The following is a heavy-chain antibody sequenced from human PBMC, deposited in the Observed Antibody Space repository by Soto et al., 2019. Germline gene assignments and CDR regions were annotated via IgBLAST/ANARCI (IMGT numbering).Heavy chain of an antibody. CDR3: ARQYSSGLYYYYYGMDV. CDR1: GGSISSSSYY. Sequence: SETLCLTCTVSGGSISSSSYYWGWIRQPPGKGLEWIGSIYYSGSTYYNPSLKSRVTISVDTSKNQFSLKLSSVTAADTAVYYCARQYSSGLYYYYYGMDVWGQGTTVTVS. CDR2: IYYSGST. J-gene: IGHJ6*02. D-gene: IGHD6-19*01. V-gene: IGHV4-39*01.